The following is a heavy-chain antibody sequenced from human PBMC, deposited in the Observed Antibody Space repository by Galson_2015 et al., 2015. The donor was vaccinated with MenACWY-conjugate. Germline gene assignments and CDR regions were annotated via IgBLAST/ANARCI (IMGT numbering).Heavy chain of an antibody. J-gene: IGHJ4*02. CDR1: GYTFTSYG. CDR2: ISAYNGNT. Sequence: SVKVSCKASGYTFTSYGISWVRQAPGQGLEWMGWISAYNGNTNYAQKLQGRVTMTTDTSTSTAYMELRSLRSEDTAVYYCARTYSKYLSYYFEYWGQGTLVTVSS. CDR3: ARTYSKYLSYYFEY. V-gene: IGHV1-18*01. D-gene: IGHD4-11*01.